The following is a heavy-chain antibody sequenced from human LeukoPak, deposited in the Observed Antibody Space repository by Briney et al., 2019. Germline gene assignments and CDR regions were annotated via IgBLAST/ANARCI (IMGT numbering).Heavy chain of an antibody. CDR2: IYYSGST. CDR3: ARAPPGFWSGYYFHYYFDY. J-gene: IGHJ4*02. CDR1: GGSVSSGSYY. Sequence: TSETLSLTCTVSGGSVSSGSYYWRWIRQPPGKGLEWIGYIYYSGSTNYNPSLKSRDTISVDTSKNQFSLKLSSVTAADTAVYYCARAPPGFWSGYYFHYYFDYWGQGTLVTVSS. V-gene: IGHV4-61*01. D-gene: IGHD3-3*01.